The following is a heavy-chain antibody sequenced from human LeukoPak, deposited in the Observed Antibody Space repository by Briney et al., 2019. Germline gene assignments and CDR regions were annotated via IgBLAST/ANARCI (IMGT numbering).Heavy chain of an antibody. Sequence: GGSLRLSCAASGFTFSSYGMHWVRQAPGKGLEWVAVIWYDGSNKYYADSVKGRFTISRDNSKNTLYLQMNSLRAEDTAVYYCARGAGYNYPYYFDYWGQGTLVTVSS. CDR1: GFTFSSYG. V-gene: IGHV3-33*01. J-gene: IGHJ4*02. CDR3: ARGAGYNYPYYFDY. D-gene: IGHD5-24*01. CDR2: IWYDGSNK.